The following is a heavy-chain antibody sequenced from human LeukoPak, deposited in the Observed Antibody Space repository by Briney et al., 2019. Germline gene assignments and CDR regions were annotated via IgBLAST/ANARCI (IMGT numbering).Heavy chain of an antibody. CDR2: VIPIFGAG. CDR3: AMTNGGGSWYSDL. D-gene: IGHD2-21*01. Sequence: ASVKVSCKGSGGTFSNCTIHWVRQAPGQGLEWMGGVIPIFGAGNHAQRFQDRITLTADASTTTGYMELSSLRSEDTAMYYCAMTNGGGSWYSDLWGRGTLITVSS. V-gene: IGHV1-69*13. J-gene: IGHJ2*01. CDR1: GGTFSNCT.